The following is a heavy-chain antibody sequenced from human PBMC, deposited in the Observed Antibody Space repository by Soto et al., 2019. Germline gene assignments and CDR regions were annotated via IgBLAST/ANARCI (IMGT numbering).Heavy chain of an antibody. Sequence: QVQLVQSGAEVKKPGSSVKVSCKASGGTFSSYAISWVRQAPGQGLEWMGGIIPIFGTADYAQKFQGRVTITADESTSTSYMELGSLRSEDTAVYYCARGGDYYASSGYYSTYWYFDLWCRGTLVTVSS. D-gene: IGHD3-22*01. J-gene: IGHJ2*01. CDR2: IIPIFGTA. V-gene: IGHV1-69*01. CDR3: ARGGDYYASSGYYSTYWYFDL. CDR1: GGTFSSYA.